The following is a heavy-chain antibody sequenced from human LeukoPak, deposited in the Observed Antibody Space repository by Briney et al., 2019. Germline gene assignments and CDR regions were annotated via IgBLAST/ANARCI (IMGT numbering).Heavy chain of an antibody. D-gene: IGHD6-19*01. CDR3: ARDLLGSIAVAGQLSDY. V-gene: IGHV3-66*01. Sequence: GGSLRLSCAASGFTVSSNYMSWVRQAPGKGLEWVSVIYSGGSTYYADPVKGRFTISRDNSKNTLYLQMNSLRAEDTAVYYCARDLLGSIAVAGQLSDYWGQGTLVTVSS. CDR1: GFTVSSNY. CDR2: IYSGGST. J-gene: IGHJ4*02.